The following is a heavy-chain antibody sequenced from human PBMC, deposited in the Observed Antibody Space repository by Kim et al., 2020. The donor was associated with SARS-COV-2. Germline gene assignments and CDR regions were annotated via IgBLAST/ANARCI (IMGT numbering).Heavy chain of an antibody. D-gene: IGHD3-9*01. J-gene: IGHJ4*02. CDR2: INAGNGNT. V-gene: IGHV1-3*01. Sequence: ASVKVSCKASGYTFTSYAMHWVRQAPGQRLEWMGWINAGNGNTKYSQKFQGRVTITRDTSASTAYMELSSLRSEDTAVYYCARNTLFYADYFDYWGQGTLVTVSS. CDR3: ARNTLFYADYFDY. CDR1: GYTFTSYA.